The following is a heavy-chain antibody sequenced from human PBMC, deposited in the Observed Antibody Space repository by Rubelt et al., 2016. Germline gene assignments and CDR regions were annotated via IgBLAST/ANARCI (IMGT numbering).Heavy chain of an antibody. Sequence: EVQLLESGGGLVQPGGSLRLSCAASGFTFSSYAMSWVRQGPGKGLEWVSVISSGGDTYYVDSVKGRFTISRDNSKNTLYLQMNSLRAEDTAVYYCARDRGSTNSWGQGALVTVSS. J-gene: IGHJ4*02. CDR1: GFTFSSYA. CDR2: ISSGGDT. V-gene: IGHV3-23*03. CDR3: ARDRGSTNS. D-gene: IGHD2-2*01.